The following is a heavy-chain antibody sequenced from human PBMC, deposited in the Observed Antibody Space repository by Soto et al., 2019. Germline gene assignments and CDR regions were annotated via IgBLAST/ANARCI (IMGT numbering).Heavy chain of an antibody. CDR3: TCGVAVPGNFLNYFDY. V-gene: IGHV3-15*01. J-gene: IGHJ4*02. Sequence: EVQLVESGGGLVKPGGSLRLSCGASGFTLSNAWMYWVHQAPGKGLEWVGRIKSQTDGGTTDYAAPVEGRFTISRDDSTNTLYLQMNSLKIEDTAMYYCTCGVAVPGNFLNYFDYWGQGTLVAVSS. CDR1: GFTLSNAW. D-gene: IGHD6-19*01. CDR2: IKSQTDGGTT.